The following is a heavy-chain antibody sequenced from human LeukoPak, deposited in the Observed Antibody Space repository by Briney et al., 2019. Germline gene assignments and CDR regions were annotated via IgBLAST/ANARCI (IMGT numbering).Heavy chain of an antibody. CDR1: GFTFSSYW. J-gene: IGHJ3*02. CDR3: ARDALSNYDSSGYWVPDAFDI. CDR2: IKQDGSEK. V-gene: IGHV3-7*01. D-gene: IGHD3-22*01. Sequence: GGSLRLSCAASGFTFSSYWMSWVRQAPGKGLEWVANIKQDGSEKYYVDSVKGRFTISRDNAKNSLYLQMNSLRAEDTAVYYCARDALSNYDSSGYWVPDAFDIWGQGTMVTVSS.